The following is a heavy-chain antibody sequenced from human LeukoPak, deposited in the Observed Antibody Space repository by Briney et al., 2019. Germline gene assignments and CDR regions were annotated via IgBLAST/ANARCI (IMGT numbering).Heavy chain of an antibody. J-gene: IGHJ5*02. V-gene: IGHV1-46*01. D-gene: IGHD1-26*01. CDR2: INPTGGST. CDR3: ARDNSVGDNAWWFDP. CDR1: GYTFTSYY. Sequence: ASVKVSCKASGYTFTSYYMHWVRQAPGQGLEWMGLINPTGGSTGYAQKFQGRVTMTRDMSTSTDYMELSSLRSEDTAIYYCARDNSVGDNAWWFDPRGQGTLVTVSS.